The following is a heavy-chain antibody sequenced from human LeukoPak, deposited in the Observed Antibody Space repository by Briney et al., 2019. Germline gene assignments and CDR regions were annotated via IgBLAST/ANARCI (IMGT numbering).Heavy chain of an antibody. J-gene: IGHJ3*02. CDR1: GFSLSSRV. CDR3: AREGYSSGHSPAFDM. D-gene: IGHD2-15*01. Sequence: GGSLRLSCAASGFSLSSRVMHWLRQPPRKGLEWVSGISFITNVKHYADSVKGRFTISGDISKNTLHLEVNSLMMEDTAVYFCAREGYSSGHSPAFDMWGQGTTVTVSS. V-gene: IGHV3-30-3*01. CDR2: ISFITNVK.